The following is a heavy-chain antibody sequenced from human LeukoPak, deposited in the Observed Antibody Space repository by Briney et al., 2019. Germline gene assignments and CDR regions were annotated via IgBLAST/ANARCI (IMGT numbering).Heavy chain of an antibody. CDR1: GFTFSSFA. D-gene: IGHD3-22*01. Sequence: GGSLRLSCEASGFTFSSFAMHWVRQAPGKGLEYVSAISSNGGSTYYANSVKGRFTISRDNSKNTLYLQMGSLRAEDMAVYYCARGAVVVTNYFDFWGQGTLVTVSS. CDR3: ARGAVVVTNYFDF. V-gene: IGHV3-64*01. J-gene: IGHJ4*02. CDR2: ISSNGGST.